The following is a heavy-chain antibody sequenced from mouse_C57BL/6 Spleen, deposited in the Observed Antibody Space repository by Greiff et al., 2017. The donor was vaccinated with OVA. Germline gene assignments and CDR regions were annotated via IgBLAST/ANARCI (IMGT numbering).Heavy chain of an antibody. V-gene: IGHV1-50*01. D-gene: IGHD1-1*01. J-gene: IGHJ2*01. CDR1: GYTFTSYW. CDR3: ARRDYGSSYVDY. Sequence: QVQLKQPGAELVKPGASVKLSCKASGYTFTSYWMQWVKQRPGQGLEWIGEIDPSDSYTNYNQKFKGKATLTVDTSSSTAYMQLSSLTSEDSAVYYCARRDYGSSYVDYWGQGTTLTVSS. CDR2: IDPSDSYT.